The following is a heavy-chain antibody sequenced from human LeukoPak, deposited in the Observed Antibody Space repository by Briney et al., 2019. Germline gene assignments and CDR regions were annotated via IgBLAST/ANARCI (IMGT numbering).Heavy chain of an antibody. J-gene: IGHJ4*02. V-gene: IGHV3-53*01. Sequence: GGSLRLSCAASGFTVSSNYMSWVRQAPGKGLEWVSVFYSGGSTYYADSVTGRFTISRDNSKNTLYLQMNSLRAEDTAVYYCARANDYTGYYSYFDSWGQGTLVTVSS. CDR3: ARANDYTGYYSYFDS. CDR2: FYSGGST. CDR1: GFTVSSNY. D-gene: IGHD3-22*01.